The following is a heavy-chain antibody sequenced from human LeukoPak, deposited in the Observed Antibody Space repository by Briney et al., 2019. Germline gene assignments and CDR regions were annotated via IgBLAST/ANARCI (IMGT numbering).Heavy chain of an antibody. CDR1: GFTFTTYW. J-gene: IGHJ1*01. V-gene: IGHV3-7*01. CDR3: ARARSSCAATVTTHCAEYFQH. CDR2: IKQDGTER. D-gene: IGHD4-17*01. Sequence: GESLRLSCAASGFTFTTYWMSWVRQAPGKGLEWVANIKQDGTERYYVDSVKGRFTISRDNAKNSLYLQMNSLRAEDTAVYYCARARSSCAATVTTHCAEYFQHWGQGTLVTVSS.